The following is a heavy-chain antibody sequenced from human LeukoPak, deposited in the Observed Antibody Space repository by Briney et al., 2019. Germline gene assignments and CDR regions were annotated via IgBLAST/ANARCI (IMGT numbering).Heavy chain of an antibody. V-gene: IGHV4-30-4*01. CDR2: IYYSGST. D-gene: IGHD3-10*01. Sequence: SETLSLTCTVSGGSISSGDYYWSWIRQPPGKGLEWIGYIYYSGSTYYNPSLKSRVTISVDTSKNQFSLKLGSVTAADTAVYYCASYPMYYYGSGSYSHAFDIWGQGTMVTVSS. CDR1: GGSISSGDYY. CDR3: ASYPMYYYGSGSYSHAFDI. J-gene: IGHJ3*02.